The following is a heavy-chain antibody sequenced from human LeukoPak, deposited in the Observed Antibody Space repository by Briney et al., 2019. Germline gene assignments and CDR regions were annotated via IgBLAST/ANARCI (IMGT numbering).Heavy chain of an antibody. V-gene: IGHV4-59*08. Sequence: SETLSLTCTVSGGSISSYYRSWIRQPPGRGLEWIGYIYYSGSTNYNPSLKSRVTISVDTSKNQFSLKLSSVTAADTAVYYCARSQAETGAFDIWGQGTMVTVSS. CDR2: IYYSGST. CDR1: GGSISSYY. CDR3: ARSQAETGAFDI. D-gene: IGHD6-19*01. J-gene: IGHJ3*02.